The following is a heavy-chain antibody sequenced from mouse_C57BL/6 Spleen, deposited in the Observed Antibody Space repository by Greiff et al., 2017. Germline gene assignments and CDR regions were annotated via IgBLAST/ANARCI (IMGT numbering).Heavy chain of an antibody. CDR3: AREDGREGAWFAD. CDR1: GYTFTSYW. D-gene: IGHD1-1*02. Sequence: QVQLQQPGAELVKPGASVKLSCKASGYTFTSYWMHWVKQRPGQGLEWIGMIHPNSGSTNYNEKFKSKATLTVDKSSSTAYMRLISLTADDSAVYYCAREDGREGAWFADWGQGTLVTVSA. CDR2: IHPNSGST. J-gene: IGHJ3*01. V-gene: IGHV1-64*01.